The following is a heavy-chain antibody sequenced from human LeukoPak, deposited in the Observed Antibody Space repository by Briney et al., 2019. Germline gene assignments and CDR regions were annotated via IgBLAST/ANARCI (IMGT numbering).Heavy chain of an antibody. CDR3: AQEHVDSSGYSYVPNWFDP. CDR1: GFTLSSYE. Sequence: GGSLRLSCAVSGFTLSSYEMNWVRQAPGKGLEWVANIKQDGSAKYYVDSVKDRFTISRDNAKNSLYLQMNSLRAEDTAVYYCAQEHVDSSGYSYVPNWFDPWGQGTLVIVSS. CDR2: IKQDGSAK. D-gene: IGHD3-22*01. V-gene: IGHV3-7*01. J-gene: IGHJ5*02.